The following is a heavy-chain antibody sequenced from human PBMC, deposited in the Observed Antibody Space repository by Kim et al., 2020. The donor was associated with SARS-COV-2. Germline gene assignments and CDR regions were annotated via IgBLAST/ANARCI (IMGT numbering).Heavy chain of an antibody. J-gene: IGHJ4*02. D-gene: IGHD6-19*01. CDR3: ARGGWYSGH. V-gene: IGHV4-59*01. Sequence: SETLSLTCTVFGGSISNYYWASIRQSPGKGLEWIGYIHYTGSTKYNPSLKSRLTISVDTSKNQFSLHLSSVSAADTAVYYCARGGWYSGHWGQGTLVTVSS. CDR2: IHYTGST. CDR1: GGSISNYY.